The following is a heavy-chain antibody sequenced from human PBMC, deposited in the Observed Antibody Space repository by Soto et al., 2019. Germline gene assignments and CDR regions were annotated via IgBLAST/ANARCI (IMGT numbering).Heavy chain of an antibody. V-gene: IGHV3-23*01. J-gene: IGHJ4*02. Sequence: GGSLRLSCAPSGFTFTSYAMAWVRQAPGKGLEWVSTIGGSGGGTSFADSVQGRFTISRDNSKNTLYLQKNSLRADDTAVYYCAKDLSFVVGASDYWGQGTLVTVSS. CDR1: GFTFTSYA. CDR3: AKDLSFVVGASDY. CDR2: IGGSGGGT. D-gene: IGHD1-26*01.